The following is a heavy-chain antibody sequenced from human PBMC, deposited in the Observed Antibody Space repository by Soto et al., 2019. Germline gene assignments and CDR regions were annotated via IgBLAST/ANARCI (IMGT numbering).Heavy chain of an antibody. V-gene: IGHV3-48*02. CDR2: ISSTNII. CDR1: GFTFSSYS. CDR3: ARVDGDYVPIDY. J-gene: IGHJ4*02. D-gene: IGHD4-17*01. Sequence: EVQLVESGGDLVQPGGSLRLSCASSGFTFSSYSMNWVRQAPGKGLEWISYISSTNIIHYADYVKGRFTISIDNARNSLYLQMNSRRDEDTAVYYWARVDGDYVPIDYWGQGSLVTVSS.